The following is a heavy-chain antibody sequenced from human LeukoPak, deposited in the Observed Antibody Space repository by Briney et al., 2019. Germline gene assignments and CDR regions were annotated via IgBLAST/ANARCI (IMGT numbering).Heavy chain of an antibody. J-gene: IGHJ4*02. CDR1: GGSISSYY. CDR3: ARRANDYGAYYFDY. Sequence: SETLSLTCTVSGGSISSYYWSWIRQPPGKGLEWIGYIYYSGSTNYNPSLKSRVTISVDTSKNQFPLKLSSVTAADTAVYYCARRANDYGAYYFDYWGQGTLVTVSS. D-gene: IGHD4-17*01. CDR2: IYYSGST. V-gene: IGHV4-59*08.